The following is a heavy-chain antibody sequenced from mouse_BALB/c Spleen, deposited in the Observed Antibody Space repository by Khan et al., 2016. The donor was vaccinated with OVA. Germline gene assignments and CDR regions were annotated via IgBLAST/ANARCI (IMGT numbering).Heavy chain of an antibody. CDR1: GFTFSAYG. V-gene: IGHV5-6*01. CDR2: ISSDGSYT. Sequence: EVELVESGGDLVRPGGSLKLSCAASGFTFSAYGMSWVRQSPDKRLEWVATISSDGSYTYYPDCLKGRFTISRDNAKSILYLQMRSLKSEDTAMYYCASHLTGSFAYWGQGTLVTVSA. D-gene: IGHD4-1*01. J-gene: IGHJ3*01. CDR3: ASHLTGSFAY.